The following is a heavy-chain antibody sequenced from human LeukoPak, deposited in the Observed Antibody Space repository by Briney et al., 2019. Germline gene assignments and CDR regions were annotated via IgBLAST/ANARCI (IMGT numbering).Heavy chain of an antibody. CDR3: ARHGIYYGLGSSYGLPNWFDP. CDR1: GDSIRSYY. Sequence: SETLSLTCTVSGDSIRSYYWSWFRQPAGKGLEWIGRIYTTGSANYNPSLKSRVIMSVDTSKNQFSLNLTSVTAADTAVYYCARHGIYYGLGSSYGLPNWFDPWGQGTLVTVSS. V-gene: IGHV4-4*07. CDR2: IYTTGSA. D-gene: IGHD3-10*01. J-gene: IGHJ5*02.